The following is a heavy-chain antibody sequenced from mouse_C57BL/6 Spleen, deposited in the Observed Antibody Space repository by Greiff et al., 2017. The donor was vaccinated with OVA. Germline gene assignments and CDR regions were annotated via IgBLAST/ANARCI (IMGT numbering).Heavy chain of an antibody. CDR2: IDPETGGT. D-gene: IGHD1-1*01. Sequence: VQLQQSGAELVRPGASVTLSCKASGYTFTDYEMHWVKQTPVHGLEWIGAIDPETGGTAYNQKFKGKAILTADKSSSTAYMELRSLTSEDSAVYYCTRDYYGSSYWYFEVWGTGTTVTVSS. V-gene: IGHV1-15*01. CDR1: GYTFTDYE. J-gene: IGHJ1*03. CDR3: TRDYYGSSYWYFEV.